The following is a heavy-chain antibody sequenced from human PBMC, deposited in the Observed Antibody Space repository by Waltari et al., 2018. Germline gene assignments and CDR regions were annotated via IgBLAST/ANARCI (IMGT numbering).Heavy chain of an antibody. CDR1: GFTFKDFD. Sequence: EEQLSESGGGLVQPGGSLRLSCAASGFTFKDFDMTWVRQAPGKGLGWVSNSNSDGSDTQYADAVGGRFTMSRDNSRGTVSLEMNGLRAADTAVYYCVKVMGDLGTKYGLDVWGRGTTVTVSS. J-gene: IGHJ6*01. CDR3: VKVMGDLGTKYGLDV. CDR2: SNSDGSDT. V-gene: IGHV3-23*03. D-gene: IGHD1-1*01.